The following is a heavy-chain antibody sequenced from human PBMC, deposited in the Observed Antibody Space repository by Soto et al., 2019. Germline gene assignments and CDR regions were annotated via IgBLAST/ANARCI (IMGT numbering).Heavy chain of an antibody. D-gene: IGHD2-15*01. CDR1: GVIFSSYV. CDR2: ISGHGGDI. J-gene: IGHJ4*02. CDR3: AREDGGGPFDF. V-gene: IGHV3-23*01. Sequence: GGSLRLSCAASGVIFSSYVMHWVRQAPGKGLQWVSGISGHGGDIYYADSVKGRFTISRYTATSTLYLQMDSLRADDTAVYYCAREDGGGPFDFWGQGTLVTVSS.